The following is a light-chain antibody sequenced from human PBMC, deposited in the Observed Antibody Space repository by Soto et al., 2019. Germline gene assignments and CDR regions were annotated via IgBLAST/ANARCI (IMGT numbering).Light chain of an antibody. J-gene: IGLJ3*02. CDR3: AAWDDSLSAGL. Sequence: QSVLTQPPSASGTPGQRVSISCSGSSSNVGSNYVYWYQQLPGTAPKLLIYRSDERPSGVPDRFSGSKSGTSASLAISGLRSEDEADYYCAAWDDSLSAGLFGGGTKVTVL. CDR2: RSD. CDR1: SSNVGSNY. V-gene: IGLV1-47*01.